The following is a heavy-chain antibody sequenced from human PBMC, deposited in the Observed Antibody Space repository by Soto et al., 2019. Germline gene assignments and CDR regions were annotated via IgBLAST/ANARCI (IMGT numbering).Heavy chain of an antibody. CDR2: IIPIFGTA. V-gene: IGHV1-69*13. Sequence: SVKVSCKASGGTFSSYAFSWVRQAPGQGLEWMGGIIPIFGTANYAQKFQGRVTITADESTSAAYMELSSLRSEDTAVYYCASCDRGYDSSGWGAFDIWG. J-gene: IGHJ3*02. D-gene: IGHD3-22*01. CDR3: ASCDRGYDSSGWGAFDI. CDR1: GGTFSSYA.